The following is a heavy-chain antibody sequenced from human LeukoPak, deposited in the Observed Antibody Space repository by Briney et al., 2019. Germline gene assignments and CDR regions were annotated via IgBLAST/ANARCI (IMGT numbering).Heavy chain of an antibody. CDR1: GGSIRSSSYY. J-gene: IGHJ3*02. V-gene: IGHV4-39*01. Sequence: SETLSLTCTASGGSIRSSSYYWGWIRQPPGKGLEWFGSIYYDGSPYYNPSLKSRVTIPVDTSKNQFSLMVRSVTAADTAVYYCARQVLEMTAMYAFDIWGQGTIVTVSS. D-gene: IGHD5-24*01. CDR2: IYYDGSP. CDR3: ARQVLEMTAMYAFDI.